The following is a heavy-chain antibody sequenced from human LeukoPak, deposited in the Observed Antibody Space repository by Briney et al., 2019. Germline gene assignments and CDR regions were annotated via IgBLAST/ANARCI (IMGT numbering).Heavy chain of an antibody. CDR1: GYTFTSYG. V-gene: IGHV1-18*01. D-gene: IGHD6-13*01. CDR2: ISACNGNT. Sequence: ASVKVSCKASGYTFTSYGISWVRQAPGQGLEWMGWISACNGNTNYAQKLQGRVTMTTDTSTSTAYMELRSLRSDDTAVYYCARDGGYGYSSSWPNFDYWGQGTLVTVSS. CDR3: ARDGGYGYSSSWPNFDY. J-gene: IGHJ4*02.